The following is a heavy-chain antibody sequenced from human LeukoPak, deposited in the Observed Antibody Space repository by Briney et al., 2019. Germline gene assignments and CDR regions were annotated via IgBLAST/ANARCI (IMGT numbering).Heavy chain of an antibody. D-gene: IGHD1-26*01. CDR3: ARDGSSGRGYYYYYGMDV. CDR1: GFTVNTNY. Sequence: GGSLRLSCAASGFTVNTNYMSWVRQAPGKGLEWISIMHSVGTTYYADSVKGRFTFSRDNSKNTLYLQMNNLRAEDTAVYYCARDGSSGRGYYYYYGMDVWGEGTTVTVSS. CDR2: MHSVGTT. V-gene: IGHV3-53*01. J-gene: IGHJ6*04.